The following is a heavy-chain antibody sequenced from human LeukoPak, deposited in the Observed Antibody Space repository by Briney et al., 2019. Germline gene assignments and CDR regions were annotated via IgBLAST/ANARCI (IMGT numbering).Heavy chain of an antibody. CDR3: ARGRYLPLYFDY. D-gene: IGHD3-16*02. V-gene: IGHV4-34*01. Sequence: SETLSLTCAVYGGSFSGYYWSWIRQPPGKGLEWIGEINHSGSTNYNPSLKSRVTISVDTSKNQFSLKLSSVTAADTAVYYCARGRYLPLYFDYWGQGTLVTVSS. J-gene: IGHJ4*02. CDR1: GGSFSGYY. CDR2: INHSGST.